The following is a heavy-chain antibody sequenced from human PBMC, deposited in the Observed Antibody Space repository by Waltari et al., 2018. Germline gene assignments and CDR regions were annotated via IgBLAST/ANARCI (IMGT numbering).Heavy chain of an antibody. CDR2: IYHSGRT. D-gene: IGHD3-22*01. Sequence: QVQLQESGPGLVKPSETLSLTCAVSGSSISSGYYWGWIRQPPGKGLEWIGNIYHSGRTYYNLSLKSRVTISIDTSKNKFSLKLRSVTAADTAVYYCAREGINYDSSGYPLGYFHHWGQGTLVTVSS. CDR1: GSSISSGYY. CDR3: AREGINYDSSGYPLGYFHH. V-gene: IGHV4-38-2*02. J-gene: IGHJ1*01.